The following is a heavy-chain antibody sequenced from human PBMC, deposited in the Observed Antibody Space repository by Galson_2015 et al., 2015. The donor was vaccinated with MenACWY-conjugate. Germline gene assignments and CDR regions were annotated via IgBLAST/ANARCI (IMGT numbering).Heavy chain of an antibody. CDR2: IKKDGSEK. Sequence: SLRLSCAASGFTFRNYCMTWVRQAPGKGLEWVASIKKDGSEKYYVDSVKGRFTISRDKAKNSLHLEMNSLRVEDTAVYSWAGGYYGMDVWGQGTTVTVSS. CDR3: AGGYYGMDV. CDR1: GFTFRNYC. V-gene: IGHV3-7*03. J-gene: IGHJ6*02.